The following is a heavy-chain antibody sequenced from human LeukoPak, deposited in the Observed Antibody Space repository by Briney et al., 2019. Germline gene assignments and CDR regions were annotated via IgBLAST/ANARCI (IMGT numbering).Heavy chain of an antibody. CDR2: IWYDGSNK. CDR3: AKSPDPSGSYYDY. J-gene: IGHJ4*02. D-gene: IGHD1-26*01. Sequence: GRSLRLSCAASGFTFSSYGMHWVRQAPGKGLEWVAVIWYDGSNKYYADSVKGRFTISRDNSKNTLYLQMNSLRAEDTAVYYCAKSPDPSGSYYDYWGQGTLATVSS. CDR1: GFTFSSYG. V-gene: IGHV3-33*06.